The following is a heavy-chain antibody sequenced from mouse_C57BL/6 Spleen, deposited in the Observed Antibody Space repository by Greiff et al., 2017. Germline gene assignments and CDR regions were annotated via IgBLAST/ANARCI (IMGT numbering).Heavy chain of an antibody. V-gene: IGHV1-82*01. Sequence: QVQLQQSGPELVKPGASVKISCKASGYAFSSSWMNWVKQRPGKGLEWIGRIYPGDGDTNYNGKFKGKATLTADKSSSTAYMQLSSLTSEDSAVYYCAREKAWYYLDYWGQGTTLTVSS. CDR2: IYPGDGDT. CDR1: GYAFSSSW. CDR3: AREKAWYYLDY. D-gene: IGHD3-2*02. J-gene: IGHJ2*01.